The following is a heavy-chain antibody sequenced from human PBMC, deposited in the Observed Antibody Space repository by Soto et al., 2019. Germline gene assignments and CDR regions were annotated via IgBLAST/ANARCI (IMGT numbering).Heavy chain of an antibody. D-gene: IGHD3-22*01. V-gene: IGHV3-30*18. J-gene: IGHJ4*02. CDR3: AKEWVYDSSGWSFDY. Sequence: SLRLSCAASGFTFSSYGMHWVRQAPGKGLEWVAVVSDDGSNKYYADSVKGRFTISRDNPKNTLYLQMNSLRAEDTAVYYCAKEWVYDSSGWSFDYWGQGTLVTVSS. CDR1: GFTFSSYG. CDR2: VSDDGSNK.